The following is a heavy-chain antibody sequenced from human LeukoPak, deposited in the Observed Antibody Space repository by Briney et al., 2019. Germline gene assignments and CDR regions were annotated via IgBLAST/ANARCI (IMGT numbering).Heavy chain of an antibody. D-gene: IGHD1-20*01. CDR3: ARCITGTPNWFDP. V-gene: IGHV4-59*01. J-gene: IGHJ5*02. Sequence: PSETLSLTCTVSGGSISSYYWSWIRQPPGKGLEWIGYIYYSGSTNYNPSLKSRVTISVDTSKNQFSLKLSSVTAADTAVYYCARCITGTPNWFDPWGQGTLVTVSS. CDR2: IYYSGST. CDR1: GGSISSYY.